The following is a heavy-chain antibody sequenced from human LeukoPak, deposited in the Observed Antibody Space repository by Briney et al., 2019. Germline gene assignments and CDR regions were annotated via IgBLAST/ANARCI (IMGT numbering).Heavy chain of an antibody. CDR2: IYYSGST. D-gene: IGHD6-13*01. V-gene: IGHV4-59*01. CDR1: GGSISSYY. Sequence: SETLSLTCTVSGGSISSYYWSWIRQPPGKGLEWIGYIYYSGSTNYNPSLESRVTISVDTSKNQFSLKLSSVTAADTAVYYCASGAAAGTSYWGQGTLVTVSS. CDR3: ASGAAAGTSY. J-gene: IGHJ4*02.